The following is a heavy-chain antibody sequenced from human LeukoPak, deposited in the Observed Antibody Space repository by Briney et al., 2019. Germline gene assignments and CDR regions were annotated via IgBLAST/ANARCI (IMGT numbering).Heavy chain of an antibody. J-gene: IGHJ3*02. D-gene: IGHD2-15*01. CDR2: ISSSSYI. V-gene: IGHV3-21*01. Sequence: PGGSLRLSCAASGFTFSSYSMNWVRQAPGKGLEWVSSISSSSYIYYADSVKGRFTISRDNAKNSLYLQMNSLGAEDTAVYYCAREDCSGGSCYSSEAFDIWGQGTMVTVSS. CDR3: AREDCSGGSCYSSEAFDI. CDR1: GFTFSSYS.